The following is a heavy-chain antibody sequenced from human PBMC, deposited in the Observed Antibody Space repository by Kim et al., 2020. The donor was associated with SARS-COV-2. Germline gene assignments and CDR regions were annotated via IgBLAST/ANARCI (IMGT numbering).Heavy chain of an antibody. V-gene: IGHV3-64*01. Sequence: GGSLRLSCAASGFTFSPYAMHWVRQAPGKGLEYVSAISGDGGTTYYTNSVKDRFTISGDNSKSTLYIQMGSLRAEDMAVYYCARSKATGARSYYSMDVWG. CDR3: ARSKATGARSYYSMDV. CDR1: GFTFSPYA. CDR2: ISGDGGTT. D-gene: IGHD3-10*01. J-gene: IGHJ6*01.